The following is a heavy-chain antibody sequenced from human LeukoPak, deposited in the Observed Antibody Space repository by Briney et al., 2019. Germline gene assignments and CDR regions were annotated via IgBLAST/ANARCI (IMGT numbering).Heavy chain of an antibody. CDR3: ARWCYYDSSGYSARFDY. D-gene: IGHD3-22*01. J-gene: IGHJ4*02. CDR1: GFTVSSNY. V-gene: IGHV3-53*01. CDR2: IYSGGST. Sequence: GGSLRLSCAASGFTVSSNYMSWVRQAPGKGLEWVSVIYSGGSTYYADSVKGRFTISRDNTKNTLYLQMNSLRAEDTAVYYCARWCYYDSSGYSARFDYWGQGTLVTVSS.